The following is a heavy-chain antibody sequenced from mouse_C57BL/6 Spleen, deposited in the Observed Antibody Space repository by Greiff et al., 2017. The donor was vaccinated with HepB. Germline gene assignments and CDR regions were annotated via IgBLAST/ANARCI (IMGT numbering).Heavy chain of an antibody. CDR1: GYTFTGYW. CDR2: ILPGSGCT. CDR3: AKVPYYGSNPYYFDY. J-gene: IGHJ2*01. V-gene: IGHV1-9*01. D-gene: IGHD1-1*01. Sequence: VQLVESGAELMKPGASVKLSCKATGYTFTGYWIEWVKQRPGHGLEWIGEILPGSGCTTYNEKFKGKATFTADTSSNTAYMQLSSLTTEDSAIYYCAKVPYYGSNPYYFDYWGQGTTLTVSS.